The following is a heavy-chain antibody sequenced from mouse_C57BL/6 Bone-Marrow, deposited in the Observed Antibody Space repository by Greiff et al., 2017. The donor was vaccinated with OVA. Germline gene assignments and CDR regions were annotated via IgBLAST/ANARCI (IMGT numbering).Heavy chain of an antibody. D-gene: IGHD1-1*01. J-gene: IGHJ2*01. V-gene: IGHV1-72*01. CDR1: GYTFTSYW. Sequence: QVQLKESGAELVKPGASVKLSCKASGYTFTSYWMHWVKQRPGRGLEWIGRIVPNSGGTKYNEKFKGKATLTVDKPSSTAYMQLSSLTSEDSAVYDCARSYYYGSLYYFDYWGKGTTLTVSS. CDR3: ARSYYYGSLYYFDY. CDR2: IVPNSGGT.